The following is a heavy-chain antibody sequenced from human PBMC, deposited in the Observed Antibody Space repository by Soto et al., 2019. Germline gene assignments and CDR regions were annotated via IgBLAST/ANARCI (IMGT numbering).Heavy chain of an antibody. V-gene: IGHV6-1*01. Sequence: SQTLSLTCAISGDSVSSNSAAWNWIRHAPSRGLEWLGRTYYRSKWYNDYAVSVKSRITINPDTSKNQFSLQLNSVTPEDTAVYYCARGGWELADNWFDPWGQGTLVTVSS. D-gene: IGHD1-26*01. CDR3: ARGGWELADNWFDP. CDR1: GDSVSSNSAA. J-gene: IGHJ5*02. CDR2: TYYRSKWYN.